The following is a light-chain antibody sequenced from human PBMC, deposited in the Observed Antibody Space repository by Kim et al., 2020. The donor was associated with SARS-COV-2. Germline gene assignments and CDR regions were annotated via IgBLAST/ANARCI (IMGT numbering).Light chain of an antibody. J-gene: IGKJ2*01. CDR1: QSLVHSDGNTY. CDR3: MQTTHWPPYT. V-gene: IGKV2-30*02. Sequence: DIVMTQSPLSLPVTLGQAASISCRSSQSLVHSDGNTYLNRFQQRTGQSPRRLIYKVSKRDSGVPDRFRGSGSGTDFTLKISRVEAEDVGFYYCMQTTHWPPYTFGQGTKLE. CDR2: KVS.